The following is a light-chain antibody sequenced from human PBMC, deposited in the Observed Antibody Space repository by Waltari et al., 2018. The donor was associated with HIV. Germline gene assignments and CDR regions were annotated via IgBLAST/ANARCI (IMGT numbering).Light chain of an antibody. Sequence: QTVVTQEPSFSVSPGGTVTLTCGLSSGSVSASYCPSWYQQTPGQAPRTLLYGTNTRSSGVPDRFSGSILGNKAALTITGAQADDESVYYCALYMGGGIGVFGGGTKLTVL. CDR2: GTN. V-gene: IGLV8-61*01. CDR3: ALYMGGGIGV. CDR1: SGSVSASYC. J-gene: IGLJ3*02.